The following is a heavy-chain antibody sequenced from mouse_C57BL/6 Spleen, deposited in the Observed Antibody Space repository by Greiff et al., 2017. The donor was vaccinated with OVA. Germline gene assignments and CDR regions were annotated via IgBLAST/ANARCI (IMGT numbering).Heavy chain of an antibody. J-gene: IGHJ3*01. CDR3: ASEDDGYLAY. Sequence: QVQLQQSGAELARPGASVKLSCKASGYTFTSYGISWVKQRTGQGLEWIGEIYPRSGNTYYNEKFKGKATLTADKSSSTAYMELRSLTSEDSAVYFCASEDDGYLAYWGQGTLVTVSA. D-gene: IGHD2-3*01. CDR1: GYTFTSYG. CDR2: IYPRSGNT. V-gene: IGHV1-81*01.